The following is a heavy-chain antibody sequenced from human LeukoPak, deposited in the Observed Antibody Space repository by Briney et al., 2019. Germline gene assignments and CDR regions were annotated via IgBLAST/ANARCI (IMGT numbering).Heavy chain of an antibody. V-gene: IGHV3-23*01. CDR2: ISGNGGRT. Sequence: GGSLRLSCAASGFTFSSYPMSWVRQAPGKGLEWVSVISGNGGRTYYADSVKGRFTISRDNSKNTLYLQMNSLRAEDTAVYYCAKVRDLDTVLGRFDNWGQGTLVTVSS. J-gene: IGHJ5*02. CDR3: AKVRDLDTVLGRFDN. CDR1: GFTFSSYP. D-gene: IGHD5-18*01.